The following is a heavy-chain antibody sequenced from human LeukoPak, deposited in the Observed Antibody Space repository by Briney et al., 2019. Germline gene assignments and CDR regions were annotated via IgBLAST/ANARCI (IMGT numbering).Heavy chain of an antibody. V-gene: IGHV5-51*01. CDR2: IYPGDSDT. CDR1: GYSFTSYW. CDR3: ARHGVRGYTNGYFDY. D-gene: IGHD5-18*01. J-gene: IGHJ4*02. Sequence: GASLKISCKGSGYSFTSYWIGWVRQMPGKSLERMGIIYPGDSDTRYSPSFQGQVTISADKSISTAYLQWSSLKASDTAMYYCARHGVRGYTNGYFDYWGQGTLVTVSS.